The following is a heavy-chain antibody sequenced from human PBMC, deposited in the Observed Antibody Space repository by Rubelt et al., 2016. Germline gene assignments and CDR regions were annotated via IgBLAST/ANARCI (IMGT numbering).Heavy chain of an antibody. V-gene: IGHV4-34*01. Sequence: QVQLQQWGAGLLKPSETLSLTCAVYGGSFSGYYWSWIRQPPGKGLEWIGEINHSGSTNYNPSLKSRVTISVDTSKNQFSLSLSSATAAETAGYDCARTPDRTSWIAFQYWGRGTLVTVDS. J-gene: IGHJ1*01. CDR3: ARTPDRTSWIAFQY. D-gene: IGHD2-2*01. CDR2: INHSGST. CDR1: GGSFSGYY.